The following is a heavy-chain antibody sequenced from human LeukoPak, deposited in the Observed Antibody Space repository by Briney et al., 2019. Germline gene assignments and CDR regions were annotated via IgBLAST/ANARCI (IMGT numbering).Heavy chain of an antibody. Sequence: ASVKVSCKASRYTFTGYYMHWVRQAPGQGLEWMGWINPHSGDTNYAQKFQGRVTMTRDTSISTAYMELSRLRSDDTAVYYCARGPLLRFLEWLPNFDYWGQGTLVTVSS. J-gene: IGHJ4*02. CDR3: ARGPLLRFLEWLPNFDY. CDR1: RYTFTGYY. V-gene: IGHV1-2*02. CDR2: INPHSGDT. D-gene: IGHD3-3*01.